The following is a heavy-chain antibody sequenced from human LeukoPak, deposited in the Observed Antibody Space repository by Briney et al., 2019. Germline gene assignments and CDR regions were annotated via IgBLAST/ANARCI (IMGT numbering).Heavy chain of an antibody. CDR1: GGSISSYY. J-gene: IGHJ4*02. Sequence: SETLSLTCTVSGGSISSYYWSWIRQPPGKGLEWIGSMYYSGSTNYKPSLKSRVTISVDTPKNQFSLKLRSVTAADTAVYYCARQNDRSHDYWGQGTLVTVSS. CDR3: ARQNDRSHDY. CDR2: MYYSGST. V-gene: IGHV4-59*08. D-gene: IGHD1-1*01.